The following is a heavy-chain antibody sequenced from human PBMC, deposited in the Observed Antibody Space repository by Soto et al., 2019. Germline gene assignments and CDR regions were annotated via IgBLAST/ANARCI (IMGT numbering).Heavy chain of an antibody. D-gene: IGHD3-9*01. J-gene: IGHJ4*02. CDR1: DGSFTGNY. CDR3: ARERDSWLAAGYYFDY. V-gene: IGHV4-34*01. CDR2: INPSGST. Sequence: SEALSLTCAVYDGSFTGNYWTWILQPPWKGLEWIGEINPSGSTNYNPSLKSRVTISVDTSKNQFSLKLSSVTAADTAVYYCARERDSWLAAGYYFDYWGQGTVVTVSS.